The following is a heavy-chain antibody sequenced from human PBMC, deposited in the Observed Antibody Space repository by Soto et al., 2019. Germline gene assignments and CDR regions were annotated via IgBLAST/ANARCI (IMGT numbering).Heavy chain of an antibody. CDR3: TRRYYYSASDS. CDR1: GGPITTRGYY. V-gene: IGHV4-39*01. D-gene: IGHD3-10*01. Sequence: QLQLQESGPGLVKPSGTLSLTCTVSGGPITTRGYYWDWIRQPPGKGLEWIATVYFNGTTSHNPSRQSRVTFSVDTSKNQFSLNLHSVTAADTAVYYCTRRYYYSASDSWGQGTLVTVSS. J-gene: IGHJ4*02. CDR2: VYFNGTT.